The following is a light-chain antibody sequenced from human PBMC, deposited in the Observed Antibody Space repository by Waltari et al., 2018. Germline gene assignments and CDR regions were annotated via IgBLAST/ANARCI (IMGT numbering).Light chain of an antibody. CDR2: SNN. Sequence: QSVLTQPPSASGTPGQRVTISCSGSSSNLGSNTVNWYQQLPGTAPKLLISSNNQRPSRVPDRFSGSKSGTSASLAISGLQSEDEADYYCAAWEDSLNGWVFGGGTKLTVL. CDR3: AAWEDSLNGWV. J-gene: IGLJ3*02. V-gene: IGLV1-44*01. CDR1: SSNLGSNT.